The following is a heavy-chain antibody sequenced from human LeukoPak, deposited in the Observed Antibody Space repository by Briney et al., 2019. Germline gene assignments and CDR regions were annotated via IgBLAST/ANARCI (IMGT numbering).Heavy chain of an antibody. CDR3: ARNYGDYDYLLSEYYFDP. CDR1: GYAFANYD. D-gene: IGHD4-17*01. V-gene: IGHV1-8*01. CDR2: MNPNSGNT. Sequence: GASVKVSCKASGYAFANYDINWVRQATGQGLEWMGWMNPNSGNTNYAQKFQGRVTITRNTSITTAYMELSSLKSEDTAVYYCARNYGDYDYLLSEYYFDPWGQGTLVTVSS. J-gene: IGHJ5*02.